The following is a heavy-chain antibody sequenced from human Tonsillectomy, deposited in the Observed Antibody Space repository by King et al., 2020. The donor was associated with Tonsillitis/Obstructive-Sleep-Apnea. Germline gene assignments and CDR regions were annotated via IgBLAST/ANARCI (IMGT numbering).Heavy chain of an antibody. V-gene: IGHV4-59*08. CDR1: GGSISSYY. CDR3: ARQGDGYKGPFDY. J-gene: IGHJ4*02. CDR2: IYYSGST. Sequence: QLQESGPGLVKPSETLSLTCTVSGGSISSYYWSWIRQPPGKGLEWIGYIYYSGSTNYNPSLKRRVTISVDTSKNQFSLKLSSVTAADTAVYYCARQGDGYKGPFDYWGQGTLVTVSS. D-gene: IGHD5-24*01.